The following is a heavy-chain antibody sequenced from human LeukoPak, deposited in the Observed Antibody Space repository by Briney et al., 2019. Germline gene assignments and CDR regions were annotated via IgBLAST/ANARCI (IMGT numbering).Heavy chain of an antibody. CDR1: GFTVSSNY. V-gene: IGHV3-66*01. CDR2: IYSGGGT. Sequence: AGGSLRLSCAASGFTVSSNYMSWVRQAPGKGLEWVSVIYSGGGTDYADSVKGRFTISRDNSKNTLYLQMNSLRAEDTAVYYCAKEGYSIAAAGTHNYWGQGTLVTVSS. J-gene: IGHJ4*02. D-gene: IGHD6-13*01. CDR3: AKEGYSIAAAGTHNY.